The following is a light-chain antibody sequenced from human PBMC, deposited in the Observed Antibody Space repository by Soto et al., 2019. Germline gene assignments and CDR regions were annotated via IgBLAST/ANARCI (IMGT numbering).Light chain of an antibody. CDR1: QSVSTN. CDR3: QQYIMWPSGT. CDR2: GAS. J-gene: IGKJ5*01. V-gene: IGKV3-15*01. Sequence: EIVMTQSPDTLSVSPGERATLSCRASQSVSTNLAWYQQKPGQAPRLLFYGASTRAPGIPARFSAGGSGTEFTLTISSLQSEDFAIYYCQQYIMWPSGTFGQGTRLEIK.